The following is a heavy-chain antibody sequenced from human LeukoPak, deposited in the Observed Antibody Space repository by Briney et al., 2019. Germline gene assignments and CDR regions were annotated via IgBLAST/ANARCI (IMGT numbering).Heavy chain of an antibody. J-gene: IGHJ3*02. V-gene: IGHV4-38-2*01. Sequence: SETLSLTCAVSGYFISSGYHWGWIRQPPGKGLEWIGYIHHSGTTDYNPSLKSRVIILVDTTKNQFSLKVGSLTAADTAVYYCARRLGVITRDAYDIWGQGTMVIVSS. CDR2: IHHSGTT. CDR1: GYFISSGYH. CDR3: ARRLGVITRDAYDI. D-gene: IGHD3-3*01.